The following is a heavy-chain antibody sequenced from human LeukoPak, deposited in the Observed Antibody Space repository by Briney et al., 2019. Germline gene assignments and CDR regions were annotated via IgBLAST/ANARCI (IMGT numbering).Heavy chain of an antibody. V-gene: IGHV1-24*01. CDR1: GYTLTELS. D-gene: IGHD3-9*01. CDR2: FDPEDGET. J-gene: IGHJ4*02. CDR3: ATGELRYFDWRPAHY. Sequence: ASVKVSCKVSGYTLTELSMHWVRQAPGKGLEWMGGFDPEDGETIYAQKFQGRVTMTEDTSTDTVYMELSSLRSEDTAVYYCATGELRYFDWRPAHYWGQGTLVTVSS.